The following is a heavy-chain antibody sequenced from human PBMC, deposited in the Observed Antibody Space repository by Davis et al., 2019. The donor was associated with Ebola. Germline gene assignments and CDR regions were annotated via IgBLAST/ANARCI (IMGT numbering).Heavy chain of an antibody. V-gene: IGHV1/OR15-3*02. Sequence: AASVKVSCKASGYTFTGYYMHWVRQAPGQGLEWMGWINAGNGNTKYSQKFQGRVTITRDTSASTAYMELSSLRSEDTAVYYCARYPVGDGYNHDYWGQGTLVTVSS. CDR1: GYTFTGYY. CDR2: INAGNGNT. D-gene: IGHD5-24*01. CDR3: ARYPVGDGYNHDY. J-gene: IGHJ4*02.